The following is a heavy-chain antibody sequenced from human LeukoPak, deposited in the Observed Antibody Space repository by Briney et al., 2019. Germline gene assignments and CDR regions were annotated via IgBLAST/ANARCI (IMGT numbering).Heavy chain of an antibody. Sequence: GGSLRLSCAASGFTFSTHAMAWVRQAPGKGLVWVSRVSDDGSTTTYADSVKGRFTISRDNAKNTLYLQMNSLRPEDTAVYYCVRHNAARAFDIWGQGTMVIVSS. D-gene: IGHD1-1*01. CDR3: VRHNAARAFDI. CDR2: VSDDGSTT. J-gene: IGHJ3*02. CDR1: GFTFSTHA. V-gene: IGHV3-74*03.